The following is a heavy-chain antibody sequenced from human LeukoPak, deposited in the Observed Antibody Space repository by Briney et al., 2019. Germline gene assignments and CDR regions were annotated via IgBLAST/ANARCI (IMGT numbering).Heavy chain of an antibody. CDR2: IYHSGST. CDR3: ARQRTVRDWFDP. J-gene: IGHJ5*02. Sequence: PSETLSLTCAVSGYSISSGYYWGWIRQPPGKGLAWIGSIYHSGSTYYNPSLKSRVTISVDTSKNQFSLKLSSVTAADTAVYYCARQRTVRDWFDPWGQGTLVTVSS. CDR1: GYSISSGYY. D-gene: IGHD4-17*01. V-gene: IGHV4-38-2*01.